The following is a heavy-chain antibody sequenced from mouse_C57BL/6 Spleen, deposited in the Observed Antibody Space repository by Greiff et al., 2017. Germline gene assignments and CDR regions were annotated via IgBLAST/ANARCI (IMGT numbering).Heavy chain of an antibody. D-gene: IGHD4-1*01. CDR1: GFTFSDYG. CDR3: ARPGTGWYFDV. Sequence: EVKVVESGGGLVKPGGSLKLSCAASGFTFSDYGMHWVRQAPEKGLEWVAYISSGSSTIYYADTVKGRFTISRDNAKNTLFLQMTSLRSEDTAMYYCARPGTGWYFDVWGTGTTVTVS. CDR2: ISSGSSTI. V-gene: IGHV5-17*01. J-gene: IGHJ1*03.